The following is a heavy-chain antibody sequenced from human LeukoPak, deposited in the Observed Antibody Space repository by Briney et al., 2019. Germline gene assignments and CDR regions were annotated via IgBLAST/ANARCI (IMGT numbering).Heavy chain of an antibody. V-gene: IGHV3-30*02. CDR2: IRYDGSKK. Sequence: PGGSLRLSCAASGFTFSSYGMHWVRQAPGKGLEWVAFIRYDGSKKYYADSVKGRFTISRENSKNNLYLQMNRQRAKGKHGYYWAKVSGAGFWYYYYMDVSGKGTTVTVSS. CDR1: GFTFSSYG. D-gene: IGHD3-3*01. J-gene: IGHJ6*03. CDR3: AKVSGAGFWYYYYMDV.